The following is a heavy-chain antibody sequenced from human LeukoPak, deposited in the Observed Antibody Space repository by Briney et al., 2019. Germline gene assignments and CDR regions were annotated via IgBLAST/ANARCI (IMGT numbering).Heavy chain of an antibody. J-gene: IGHJ3*02. V-gene: IGHV1-2*02. D-gene: IGHD3-22*01. CDR1: GYTFTGYY. Sequence: ASVKVSCKASGYTFTGYYMHWVRQAPGHGLEWMGWINPNSGGANYAQKFQGRVNMTRDTSISTAYMELSRLRSDDTAVYYCARVREIAVTYYYDSSGYTRGPPRAFDIWGQGTMVTVSS. CDR2: INPNSGGA. CDR3: ARVREIAVTYYYDSSGYTRGPPRAFDI.